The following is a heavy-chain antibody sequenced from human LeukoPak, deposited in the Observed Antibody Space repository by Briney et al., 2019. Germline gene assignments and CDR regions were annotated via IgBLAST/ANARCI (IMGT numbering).Heavy chain of an antibody. V-gene: IGHV4-4*07. Sequence: PSETQSLTCTVSGGSISSYYWSWIRQPAGKGLEWIGRIYTSGSTNYNPSLKSRVTMSVDTSKNQFPLKLSSVTAADTAVYYCAREYYYDSSGCYDYWGQGTLVTVSS. D-gene: IGHD3-22*01. CDR3: AREYYYDSSGCYDY. J-gene: IGHJ4*02. CDR1: GGSISSYY. CDR2: IYTSGST.